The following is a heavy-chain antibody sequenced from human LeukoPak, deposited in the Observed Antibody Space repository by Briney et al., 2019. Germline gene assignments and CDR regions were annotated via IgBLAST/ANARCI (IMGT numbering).Heavy chain of an antibody. V-gene: IGHV4-59*12. CDR2: SYYGGST. CDR1: GDSISSYY. D-gene: IGHD3-3*01. Sequence: PSETLSLTCTVSGDSISSYYWSWIRQPPGKGLEWIGCSYYGGSTNYNPSLKSRVTMSVDTSKDQFSLKLSSVTAADTAVYYCARDVYYDFWSGYYAEGNWFDPWGQGTLVTVSS. J-gene: IGHJ5*02. CDR3: ARDVYYDFWSGYYAEGNWFDP.